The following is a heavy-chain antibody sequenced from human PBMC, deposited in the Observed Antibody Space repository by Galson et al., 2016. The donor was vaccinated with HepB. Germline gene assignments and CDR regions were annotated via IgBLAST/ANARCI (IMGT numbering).Heavy chain of an antibody. J-gene: IGHJ5*02. CDR3: ARTSDSGDYYLPIYFDP. Sequence: TLSLTCTVSGASISSGGCYWTWIRQHPGKGPEWIGNLYYGGGVYYNPSLKGRVVMSVDTSKNQFSLEVNSMTAADTAVYYCARTSDSGDYYLPIYFDPWGQGTLVTVSS. V-gene: IGHV4-31*03. CDR1: GASISSGGCY. D-gene: IGHD3-22*01. CDR2: LYYGGGV.